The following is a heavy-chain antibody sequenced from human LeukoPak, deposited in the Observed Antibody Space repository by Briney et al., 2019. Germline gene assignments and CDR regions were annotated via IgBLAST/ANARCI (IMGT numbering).Heavy chain of an antibody. Sequence: SETLSLTCTVSSGSINNYYWSWIRQAPAKGLEWIGYVYYSGSTNYNPSLKSRVAISVDTSKNQFSLKLTSVTAADTAVYYCARMDRSGWFYFGYWGQGTPVTVSS. D-gene: IGHD6-19*01. CDR2: VYYSGST. CDR1: SGSINNYY. CDR3: ARMDRSGWFYFGY. J-gene: IGHJ4*02. V-gene: IGHV4-59*01.